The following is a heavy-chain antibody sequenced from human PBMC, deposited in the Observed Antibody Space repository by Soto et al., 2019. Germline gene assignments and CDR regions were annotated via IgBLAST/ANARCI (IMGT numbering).Heavy chain of an antibody. J-gene: IGHJ5*02. CDR1: GGSISSGDYY. CDR3: ARSYDFWSGNRHVNWFDP. V-gene: IGHV4-30-4*01. CDR2: IYYSGST. D-gene: IGHD3-3*01. Sequence: SETLSLTCTVSGGSISSGDYYWSWIRQPPGKGLEWIGYIYYSGSTYYNPSLKSRVTISVDTSKNQFSLKLSSVTAADTAVYYCARSYDFWSGNRHVNWFDPWGQGTLVTVSS.